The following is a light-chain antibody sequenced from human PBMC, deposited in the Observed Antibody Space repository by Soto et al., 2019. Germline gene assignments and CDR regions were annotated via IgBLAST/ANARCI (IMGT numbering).Light chain of an antibody. Sequence: QSVLTQPASVSGSPGQSITISCTGTTNDVGGYNYVSWYQQHPGQAPKLMISEVSNRPSGVSDRFSGSKSGSTASLTISGLQTEDEADYFCSSSTTTSAFVFGTGTKLTVL. V-gene: IGLV2-14*01. CDR2: EVS. J-gene: IGLJ1*01. CDR1: TNDVGGYNY. CDR3: SSSTTTSAFV.